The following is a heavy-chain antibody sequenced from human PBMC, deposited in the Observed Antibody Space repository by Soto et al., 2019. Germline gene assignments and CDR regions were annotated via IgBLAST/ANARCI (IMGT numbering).Heavy chain of an antibody. CDR1: GFTFSSYA. V-gene: IGHV3-23*01. CDR3: AKVNRGFGIVATPFYFDY. CDR2: ISGSGGST. Sequence: GGSLRLSCAASGFTFSSYAMSWVRQAPGKGLEWVSAISGSGGSTYYADSVKGRFTISRDNSKNTLYLQMNSLRAEDTAVYYCAKVNRGFGIVATPFYFDYWGQGTLVTVSS. J-gene: IGHJ4*02. D-gene: IGHD3-3*01.